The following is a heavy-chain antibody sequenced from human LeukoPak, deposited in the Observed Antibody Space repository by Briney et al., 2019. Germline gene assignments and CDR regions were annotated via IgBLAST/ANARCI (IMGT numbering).Heavy chain of an antibody. CDR3: ASRGIYGMDV. CDR1: GYTFTNYW. J-gene: IGHJ6*02. CDR2: IYPGDSDT. Sequence: GESLKISCKGSGYTFTNYWIGWVRQMPGKGLEWMGIIYPGDSDTRYNPSFQGHVTISADKSINTAYLQWSSLMASDTAMYYCASRGIYGMDVWGQGTTVTVSS. D-gene: IGHD1-14*01. V-gene: IGHV5-51*06.